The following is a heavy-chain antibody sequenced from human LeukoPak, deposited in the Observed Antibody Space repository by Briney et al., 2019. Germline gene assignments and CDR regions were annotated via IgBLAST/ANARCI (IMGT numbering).Heavy chain of an antibody. CDR1: GGSISSGSYY. J-gene: IGHJ4*02. CDR3: ATSPAYSTMIKYYFDY. D-gene: IGHD6-13*01. Sequence: SQTLSLTCTVSGGSISSGSYYWSWIRQPAGKGLEWIGRIYTSGSTNYNPSLKSRVTISVDTSKNPFSLNLSSVTAADTAVYYCATSPAYSTMIKYYFDYWGQGTLVTVSS. V-gene: IGHV4-61*02. CDR2: IYTSGST.